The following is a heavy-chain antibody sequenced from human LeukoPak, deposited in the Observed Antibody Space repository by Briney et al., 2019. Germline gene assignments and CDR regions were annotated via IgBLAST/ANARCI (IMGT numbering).Heavy chain of an antibody. CDR3: VTIPQGATNC. CDR1: EITFSRYT. D-gene: IGHD1-1*01. J-gene: IGHJ1*01. V-gene: IGHV3-21*01. Sequence: PGGSLRLSCVASEITFSRYTMNWVRQAPGQGLEWISSISGSSSAIHYSDSVKGRFTISRDNARNSLYLQMDSLRAEDTAVYYCVTIPQGATNCWGQGTLVTVSS. CDR2: ISGSSSAI.